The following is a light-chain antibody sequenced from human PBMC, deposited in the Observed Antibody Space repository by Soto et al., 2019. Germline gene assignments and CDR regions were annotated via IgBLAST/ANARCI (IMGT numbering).Light chain of an antibody. CDR1: SSNIGNNY. CDR3: GTWDSSLSAGRV. CDR2: ENN. V-gene: IGLV1-51*02. Sequence: QSVLTQPPSVSAAPGQKVTISCSGSSSNIGNNYVSWYQQLPGTAPKLLIYENNKRPSGIPDRFSGSKYGTSATLGITGLQTGDEADYYCGTWDSSLSAGRVFGGGTKLTVL. J-gene: IGLJ3*02.